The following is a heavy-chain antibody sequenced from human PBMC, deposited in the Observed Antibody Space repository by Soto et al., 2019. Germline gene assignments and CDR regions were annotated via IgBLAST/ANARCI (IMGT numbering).Heavy chain of an antibody. J-gene: IGHJ4*02. CDR3: ARNLLGNIAY. V-gene: IGHV4-30-2*01. Sequence: QLQLQESGSRLVKPSQTLSLICDVSGGSIGSGGHSWSWIRQPPGKGLEWIGYIYHSGSTYYHPSRKIRVTISIDRSKNQFSLKLNSVTAADTAVYYCARNLLGNIAYWGQGTLVTVSS. CDR1: GGSIGSGGHS. CDR2: IYHSGST. D-gene: IGHD1-26*01.